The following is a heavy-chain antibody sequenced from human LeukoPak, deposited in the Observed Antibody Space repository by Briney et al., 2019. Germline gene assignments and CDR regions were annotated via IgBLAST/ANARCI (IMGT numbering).Heavy chain of an antibody. V-gene: IGHV3-48*03. CDR3: AKDTSSSWYYFDY. J-gene: IGHJ4*02. CDR2: ISSSGSTI. D-gene: IGHD6-13*01. CDR1: GFTFSSYE. Sequence: GGSLRLSCAASGFTFSSYEMNWVRQAPGKGLEWVSYISSSGSTIYYADSVKGRFTISRDNSKNTLYLQMNSLRAEDTAVYYCAKDTSSSWYYFDYWGQGTLVTVSS.